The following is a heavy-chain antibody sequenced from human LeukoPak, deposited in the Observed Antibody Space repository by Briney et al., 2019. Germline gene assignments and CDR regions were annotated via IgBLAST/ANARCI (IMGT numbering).Heavy chain of an antibody. CDR1: GLTFSSYA. CDR3: VKDRGGSPFYGMDV. V-gene: IGHV3-23*01. J-gene: IGHJ6*02. Sequence: GGSLRLSCAGSGLTFSSYAMSWVRQAPGKGLEWVSTISGSGGAGTYYAASVKGRITVSRDNSRNTLYLPMNSLSAEHTAVYYCVKDRGGSPFYGMDVWGQGTTVTVSS. D-gene: IGHD1-26*01. CDR2: ISGSGGAGT.